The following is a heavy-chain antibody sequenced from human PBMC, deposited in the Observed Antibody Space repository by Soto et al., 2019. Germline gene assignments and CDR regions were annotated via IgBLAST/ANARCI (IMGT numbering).Heavy chain of an antibody. CDR1: GFTFSSYA. Sequence: QVQLVESGGGVVQPGRSLRLSCAASGFTFSSYAIHWVRQAPGKGLEWVTVISYDGSYKYYADSVKGRFTISRDNSKNTLYLQMNSLRAEDTAVYYCARDNLYIVVVVAASYYYYGVDVWGQGTTVTVSS. CDR2: ISYDGSYK. CDR3: ARDNLYIVVVVAASYYYYGVDV. D-gene: IGHD2-15*01. J-gene: IGHJ6*02. V-gene: IGHV3-30-3*01.